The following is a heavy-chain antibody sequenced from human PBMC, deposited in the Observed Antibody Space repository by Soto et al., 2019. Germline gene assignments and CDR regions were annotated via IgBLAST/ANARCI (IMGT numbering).Heavy chain of an antibody. CDR2: IYWDDDK. D-gene: IGHD6-19*01. V-gene: IGHV2-5*02. CDR3: AHIVVAGLGYYFDY. J-gene: IGHJ4*02. CDR1: GFSLSSTRMA. Sequence: SGPTLVNPTQTLTLACTFSGFSLSSTRMAVGWIRQPPGKALEWLALIYWDDDKRYSPFLKSRLTITKDTSKNQVVLTMSNMDPVDTARYYCAHIVVAGLGYYFDYWGQGTLVTVSS.